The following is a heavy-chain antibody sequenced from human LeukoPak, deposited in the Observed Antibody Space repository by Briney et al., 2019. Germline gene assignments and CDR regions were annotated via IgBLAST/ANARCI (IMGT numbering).Heavy chain of an antibody. CDR1: GGSVSSGSYY. CDR2: IYYTGNT. CDR3: ARDSGDSWHFDL. Sequence: SETLSLTCTVSGGSVSSGSYYWSWVRQPPGKGLEWIGYIYYTGNTNYNPSLKSRVTISVDTSKNHFSLKLNSVTAADTAVYYCARDSGDSWHFDLWGRGTLVTVSS. J-gene: IGHJ2*01. V-gene: IGHV4-61*03. D-gene: IGHD3-10*01.